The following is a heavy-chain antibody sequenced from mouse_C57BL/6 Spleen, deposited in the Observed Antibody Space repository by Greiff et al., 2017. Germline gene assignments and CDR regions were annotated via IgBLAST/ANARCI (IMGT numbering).Heavy chain of an antibody. Sequence: QVQLQQPGAELVKPGASVKLSCKASGYTFTSYWMQWVKQRPGQGLEWIGEIDPSDSYTNYNQKFKGKATLTVDTSSSTAYMQLSSLTSEDSAVYYCARAGDFGVWGTGTTVTVSS. CDR2: IDPSDSYT. V-gene: IGHV1-50*01. J-gene: IGHJ1*03. CDR1: GYTFTSYW. CDR3: ARAGDFGV.